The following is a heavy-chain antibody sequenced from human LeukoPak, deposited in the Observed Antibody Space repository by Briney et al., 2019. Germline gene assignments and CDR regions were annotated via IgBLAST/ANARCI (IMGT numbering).Heavy chain of an antibody. V-gene: IGHV3-21*01. J-gene: IGHJ4*02. CDR1: GFTFSSYS. CDR3: ARASVAPLNQYYGGALDY. CDR2: ISSSSSYI. Sequence: GGSLRLPCAASGFTFSSYSMNWVRQAPGKGLEWVSSISSSSSYIYYADSVKGRFTISRDNAKNSLYLQMNSLRAEDTAVYYCARASVAPLNQYYGGALDYWGQGTLVTVSS. D-gene: IGHD4-23*01.